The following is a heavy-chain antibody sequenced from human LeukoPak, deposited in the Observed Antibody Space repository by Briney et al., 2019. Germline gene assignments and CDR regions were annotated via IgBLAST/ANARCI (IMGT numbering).Heavy chain of an antibody. CDR2: ISVSGDNT. CDR1: GFTFSSYA. D-gene: IGHD5-18*01. J-gene: IGHJ4*02. Sequence: GGSLRLSCAASGFTFSSYAMSWVRQAAGKGLEWVSLISVSGDNTYNAASVKGRFTISRDNSKNTVFLQMNSLRAEDTDVYYCAKGIGYTYDHMGDNWGQGTLVTLSS. CDR3: AKGIGYTYDHMGDN. V-gene: IGHV3-23*01.